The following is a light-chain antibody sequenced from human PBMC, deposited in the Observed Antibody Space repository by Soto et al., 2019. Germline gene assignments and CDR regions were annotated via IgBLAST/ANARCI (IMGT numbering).Light chain of an antibody. CDR1: SSDVGGYNF. CDR3: SSYTSSSTLV. CDR2: DVT. V-gene: IGLV2-14*01. Sequence: QSALTQPAFVSGSPGQSITISCTGTSSDVGGYNFVSWYQQQPGKVPKLMIYDVTNRPSGVSNRFSGSKSGNTASLTISGLQAEDEADYYCSSYTSSSTLVFGTGTKLTVL. J-gene: IGLJ1*01.